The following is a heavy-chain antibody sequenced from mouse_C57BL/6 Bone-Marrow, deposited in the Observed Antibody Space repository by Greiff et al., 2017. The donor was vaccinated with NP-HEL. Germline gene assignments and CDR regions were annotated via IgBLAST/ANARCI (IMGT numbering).Heavy chain of an antibody. J-gene: IGHJ2*01. V-gene: IGHV5-9*01. D-gene: IGHD1-1*01. Sequence: EVKVVESGGGLVKPGGSLKLSCAASGFTFSSYTMSWVRQTPEKRLEWVATISGGGGNTYYPDSVKGRFTISRDNAKNTLYLQMSSLRSEDTALYYCARELLRFFDYWGQGTTLTVSS. CDR3: ARELLRFFDY. CDR2: ISGGGGNT. CDR1: GFTFSSYT.